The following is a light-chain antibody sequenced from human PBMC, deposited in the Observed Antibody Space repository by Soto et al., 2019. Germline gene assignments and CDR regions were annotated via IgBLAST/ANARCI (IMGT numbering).Light chain of an antibody. CDR2: WAS. CDR3: QQYYDDLWT. Sequence: DIVMTQSPDSLAVSLGERATINCKSSQTLLFSSNNKNYLAWYQQKPGQPPKLLIYWASTRESGVPDRFSGSGSGTDFTLTISSLQAEDVAVYYCQQYYDDLWTFGQGTKVEI. CDR1: QTLLFSSNNKNY. V-gene: IGKV4-1*01. J-gene: IGKJ1*01.